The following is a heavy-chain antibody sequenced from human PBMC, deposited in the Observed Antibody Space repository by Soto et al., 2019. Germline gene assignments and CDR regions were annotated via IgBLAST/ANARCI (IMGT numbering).Heavy chain of an antibody. CDR2: ISSSSTYT. CDR3: ARAEDFWSGYPSDAFDI. J-gene: IGHJ3*02. CDR1: GFTFSSYS. D-gene: IGHD3-3*01. V-gene: IGHV3-21*01. Sequence: EVQLVESGGGLVKPGGSLRLSCAASGFTFSSYSMNWVRQAPGKGLEWVSSISSSSTYTYYADSVKGRFTISRDNAKKSLYLQMSSLRVEDTAVYYCARAEDFWSGYPSDAFDIWGQGTMVTVSS.